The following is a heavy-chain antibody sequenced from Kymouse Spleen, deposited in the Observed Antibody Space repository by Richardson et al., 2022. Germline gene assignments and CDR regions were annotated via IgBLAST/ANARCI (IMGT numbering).Heavy chain of an antibody. Sequence: QLQLQESGPGLVKPSETLSLTCTVSGGSISSSSYYWGWIRQPPGKGLEWIGSIYYSGSTYYNPSLKSRVTISVDTSKNQFSLKLSSVTAADTAVYYCASRPRITIF*LVRLLLLLRYGRLGPRDHGHRLL. CDR2: IYYSGST. CDR1: GGSISSSSYY. D-gene: IGHD3-9*01. V-gene: IGHV4-39*01. CDR3: ASRPRITIF*LVRLLLLLRYGR. J-gene: IGHJ6*02.